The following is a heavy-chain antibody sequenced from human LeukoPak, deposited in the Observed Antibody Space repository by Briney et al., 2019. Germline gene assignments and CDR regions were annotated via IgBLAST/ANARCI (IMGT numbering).Heavy chain of an antibody. D-gene: IGHD3-3*01. Sequence: PGGSLRLSCGASGFTFSTYSMNWVRQAPGKGLEWVAFIRYDGSNKYYADSVKGRFTISRDNSKNTLYLQMNSLRAEDTAVYYCAKDHRITIFGVSYYYYMDVWGKGTTVTVSS. CDR1: GFTFSTYS. CDR3: AKDHRITIFGVSYYYYMDV. CDR2: IRYDGSNK. V-gene: IGHV3-30*02. J-gene: IGHJ6*03.